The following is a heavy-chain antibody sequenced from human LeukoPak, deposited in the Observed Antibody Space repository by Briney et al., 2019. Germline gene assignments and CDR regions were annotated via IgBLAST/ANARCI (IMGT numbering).Heavy chain of an antibody. CDR1: GGSISSYY. V-gene: IGHV4-59*01. CDR3: ARGRRDGYNPFDY. D-gene: IGHD5-24*01. Sequence: SETLSLTCTVSGGSISSYYWAWIRQAPGKGLEWIGYIYYSGSTNYNPSLKSRVTISVDTSKNQFSLKLSSVTAADTAVYYCARGRRDGYNPFDYWGQGTLVTVSS. J-gene: IGHJ4*02. CDR2: IYYSGST.